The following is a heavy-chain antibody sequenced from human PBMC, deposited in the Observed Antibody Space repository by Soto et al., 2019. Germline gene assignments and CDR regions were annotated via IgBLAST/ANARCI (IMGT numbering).Heavy chain of an antibody. CDR1: GLTFSSFV. V-gene: IGHV3-23*01. J-gene: IGHJ6*02. CDR2: ITGSGTTT. Sequence: GGSLRLSCAVSGLTFSSFVMSWVRRAPGKGLEWVSSITGSGTTTEYADSVKGRFSISRDNSRSTLYLQMNSLRAEDTAMYYCAKTPYDYYYYYGLDVWGQGTTVTVSS. CDR3: AKTPYDYYYYYGLDV.